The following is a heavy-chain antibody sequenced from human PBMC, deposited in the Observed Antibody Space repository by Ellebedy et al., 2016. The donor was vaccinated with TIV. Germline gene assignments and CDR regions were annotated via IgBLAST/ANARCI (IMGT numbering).Heavy chain of an antibody. CDR2: TYYRSQWYN. CDR3: ARGWELRH. D-gene: IGHD1-26*01. CDR1: GDSVSSNSAA. Sequence: SQTLSLTXXISGDSVSSNSAAWNWIRQSPSRGLEWLGRTYYRSQWYNDYALSVKSRISINPDTSKNQFSLQLNSVTPEGTAVYYCARGWELRHWGQGTMVTVSS. V-gene: IGHV6-1*01. J-gene: IGHJ3*01.